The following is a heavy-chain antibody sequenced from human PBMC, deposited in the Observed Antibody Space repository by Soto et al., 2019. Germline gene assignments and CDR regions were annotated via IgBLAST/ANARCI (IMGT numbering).Heavy chain of an antibody. CDR3: ARVNVLGYCKCCYNWFDP. CDR2: IYYSGST. CDR1: GGSISSGDYY. Sequence: QVQLQESGPGLVKPSQTLSLTCTVSGGSISSGDYYWSWIRQPPGKGLEWIGYIYYSGSTYYNPSLKSRVTISVDTFKNQFSLKLSSVTAADTAVYYCARVNVLGYCKCCYNWFDPWGQGTLVTVSS. V-gene: IGHV4-30-4*01. J-gene: IGHJ5*02. D-gene: IGHD2-15*01.